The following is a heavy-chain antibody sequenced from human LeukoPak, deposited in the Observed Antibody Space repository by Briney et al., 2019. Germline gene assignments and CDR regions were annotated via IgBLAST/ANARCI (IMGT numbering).Heavy chain of an antibody. CDR2: VHYSGST. V-gene: IGHV4-59*01. D-gene: IGHD3-3*01. Sequence: SETLSLTCTVSGGSISSDYWSWIRQPPGQGLEWIGYVHYSGSTNYNPSLMSRLTISLDTSKNQVSLKLRSVTAADTAVYYCARGHGSRFLEWSKNWFDPWGQGTLVTVSS. CDR3: ARGHGSRFLEWSKNWFDP. CDR1: GGSISSDY. J-gene: IGHJ5*02.